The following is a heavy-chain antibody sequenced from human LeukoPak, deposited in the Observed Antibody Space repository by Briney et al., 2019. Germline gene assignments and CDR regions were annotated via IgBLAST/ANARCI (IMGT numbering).Heavy chain of an antibody. CDR3: ARGGDSGYDLPNFDY. Sequence: GGSLRLSCAASGFSFSTYWMTWVRQAPGKGLEWVSGINWNGGSTGYADSVKGRLTISRDNAKNSLYLQMNSLRAEDTALYHCARGGDSGYDLPNFDYWGQGTLVTVSS. CDR1: GFSFSTYW. V-gene: IGHV3-20*01. D-gene: IGHD5-12*01. CDR2: INWNGGST. J-gene: IGHJ4*02.